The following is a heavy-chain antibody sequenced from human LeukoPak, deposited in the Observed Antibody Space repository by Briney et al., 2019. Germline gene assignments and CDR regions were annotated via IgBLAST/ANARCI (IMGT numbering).Heavy chain of an antibody. V-gene: IGHV3-30*18. CDR1: GFTFSSYG. J-gene: IGHJ4*02. CDR3: AKHLNPSSSGWEIDY. CDR2: MSYDGYNK. D-gene: IGHD6-19*01. Sequence: PGGSLRLSCAASGFTFSSYGMHRVRQAPGKGLEWVAVMSYDGYNKYYADSVKGRFTISRDNSKNTLYLQMNSLRAEDTAVYYCAKHLNPSSSGWEIDYWGQGTLVTVSS.